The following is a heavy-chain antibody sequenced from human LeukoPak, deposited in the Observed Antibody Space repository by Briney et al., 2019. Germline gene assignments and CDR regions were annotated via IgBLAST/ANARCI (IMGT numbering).Heavy chain of an antibody. V-gene: IGHV4-59*08. CDR2: IYYSGST. CDR3: ASSVVRYCSSTSCYTGYYFDY. D-gene: IGHD2-2*02. Sequence: SETLSLTCTVSGGSISSYYWSWLRQPPGKGLEWIGYIYYSGSTNYNPSLKSRVTISVDTSKNQFSLKLSSVTAADTAVYYCASSVVRYCSSTSCYTGYYFDYWGQGTLVTVSS. J-gene: IGHJ4*02. CDR1: GGSISSYY.